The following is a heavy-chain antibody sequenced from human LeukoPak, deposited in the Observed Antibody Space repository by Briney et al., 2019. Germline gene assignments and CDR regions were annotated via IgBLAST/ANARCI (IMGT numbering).Heavy chain of an antibody. CDR2: IKYDGSEK. CDR3: ARDHQVRSRWFDP. V-gene: IGHV3-7*01. CDR1: GFSFSSSYW. Sequence: GGSLRLSCVASGFSFSSSYWMHWVRQAPGKGPEWLANIKYDGSEKFYADSVNGRFTISRDNAKNSLYLEMNNLRAEDTAVYFCARDHQVRSRWFDPWGQGTLVTVSS. J-gene: IGHJ5*02.